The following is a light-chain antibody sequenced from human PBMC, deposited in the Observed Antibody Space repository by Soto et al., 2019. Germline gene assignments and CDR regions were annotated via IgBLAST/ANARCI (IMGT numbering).Light chain of an antibody. CDR1: SSDVGNYNL. Sequence: QSVLTQSASVSGSPGQSITISCTGTSSDVGNYNLVSWYQQHPGKAPKLMIYEDSKRPSGVSNRFSGSKSGNTASLTISGLQAEDEGDYYCCSYAGSSTYVLGTGTKVTVL. CDR2: EDS. V-gene: IGLV2-23*01. J-gene: IGLJ1*01. CDR3: CSYAGSSTYV.